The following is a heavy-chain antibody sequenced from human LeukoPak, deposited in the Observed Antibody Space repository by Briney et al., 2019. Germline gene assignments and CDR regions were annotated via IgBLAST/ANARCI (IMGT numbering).Heavy chain of an antibody. J-gene: IGHJ5*02. CDR2: IYYSGST. CDR1: GGSISSYY. V-gene: IGHV4-59*12. Sequence: PSETLSLTCTVSGGSISSYYWSWIRQPPGKGLEWIGYIYYSGSTYYNPSLKSRVTISVDTSKNQFSLKLSSVTAADTAVYYCARITGPWGQGTLVTVSS. CDR3: ARITGP.